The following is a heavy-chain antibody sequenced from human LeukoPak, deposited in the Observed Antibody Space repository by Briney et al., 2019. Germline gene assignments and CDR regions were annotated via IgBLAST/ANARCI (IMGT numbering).Heavy chain of an antibody. CDR1: GFTFSSYA. D-gene: IGHD6-19*01. V-gene: IGHV3-64*01. CDR3: ARATALRAGTGAFDI. Sequence: GGSLRLSCAASGFTFSSYAMHWVRQAPGKGLEYVSAISSNGGSTYYANSVKGRFTISRDNSKNTLYLQMNSLRAEDTAVYYCARATALRAGTGAFDIWGQGTMVTVSS. CDR2: ISSNGGST. J-gene: IGHJ3*02.